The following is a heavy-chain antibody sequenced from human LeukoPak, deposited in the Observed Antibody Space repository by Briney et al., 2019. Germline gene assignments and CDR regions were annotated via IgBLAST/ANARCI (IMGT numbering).Heavy chain of an antibody. CDR3: AKDVGYSYYFDY. CDR1: GFTFSNYA. J-gene: IGHJ4*02. D-gene: IGHD4-11*01. CDR2: ISGSGGNT. V-gene: IGHV3-23*01. Sequence: GGSLRLSCAASGFTFSNYAMCWVRQAPGKGLEWVSAISGSGGNTYYADSVKGRFTISRDNSKNTLYLQMNSLRAEDTAAYYCAKDVGYSYYFDYWGQGTLVTVSS.